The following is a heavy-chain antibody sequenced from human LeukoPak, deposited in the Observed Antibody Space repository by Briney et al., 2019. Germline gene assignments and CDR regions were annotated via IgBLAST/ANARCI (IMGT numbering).Heavy chain of an antibody. J-gene: IGHJ4*02. CDR3: ARSERWLQVYFDY. CDR2: ISLDGSNK. CDR1: GFTFSRYA. V-gene: IGHV3-30-3*01. D-gene: IGHD5-24*01. Sequence: TGGSLRLSCVASGFTFSRYAVHWVRQAPGKGLEWVAVISLDGSNKYYADSVKGRFTISRDNSKNMLYLQMNSLRAEDTAVYYCARSERWLQVYFDYWGQGTLVTVSS.